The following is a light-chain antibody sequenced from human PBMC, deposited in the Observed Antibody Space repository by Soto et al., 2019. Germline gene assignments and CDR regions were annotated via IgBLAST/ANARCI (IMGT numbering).Light chain of an antibody. CDR2: DAS. CDR1: EDVSSK. Sequence: IFMTQSPATLSVSPGGRATLSCRASEDVSSKLAWYQQKPGLPPRLVIYDASTRATGIPGRFSGSGSGKDFTLTISGLQSEDFAIYYCLQHDTWPPGTFGQGTKVEI. V-gene: IGKV3-15*01. CDR3: LQHDTWPPGT. J-gene: IGKJ1*01.